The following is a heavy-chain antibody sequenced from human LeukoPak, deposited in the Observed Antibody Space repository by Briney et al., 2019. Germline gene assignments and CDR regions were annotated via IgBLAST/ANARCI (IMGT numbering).Heavy chain of an antibody. D-gene: IGHD6-13*01. CDR2: MNPNSGNT. CDR1: GYTFTSYD. CDR3: ARGVRAAAGTLN. V-gene: IGHV1-8*01. J-gene: IGHJ3*01. Sequence: ASVKDSCKASGYTFTSYDINWVRQATGQGLEWMGWMNPNSGNTGYAQKFQGRVTMTRNTSISTAYMELSSLRSEDTAVYYCARGVRAAAGTLNWGQGTMVTVSS.